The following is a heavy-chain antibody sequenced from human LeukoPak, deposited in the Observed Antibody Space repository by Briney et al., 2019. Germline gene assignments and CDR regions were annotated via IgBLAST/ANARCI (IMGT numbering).Heavy chain of an antibody. J-gene: IGHJ6*02. V-gene: IGHV1-69*04. CDR2: IIPILGIA. CDR1: GGTFSSYA. Sequence: ASVKVSCKASGGTFSSYAISWVRQAPGQGLEWMGRIIPILGIANYAQKFQGRATITADKSTSTAYMELSSLRSEDTAVYYCARDEYQLLLYYYYGMDVWGQGTTVTVSS. D-gene: IGHD2-2*01. CDR3: ARDEYQLLLYYYYGMDV.